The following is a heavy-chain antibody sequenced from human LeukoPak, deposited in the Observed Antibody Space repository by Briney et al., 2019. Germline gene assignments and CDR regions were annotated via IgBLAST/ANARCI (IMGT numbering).Heavy chain of an antibody. Sequence: ASVKVSCKASGYTFTSYGISWVRQAPGQGLEGMGWISAYNGNTNYAQKLQGRVTMTTDTSTSTAYMELRSLRSDDTAVYYCARDGSGVLTYYYYGMDVWGQGTTVTVSS. J-gene: IGHJ6*02. CDR3: ARDGSGVLTYYYYGMDV. CDR1: GYTFTSYG. CDR2: ISAYNGNT. D-gene: IGHD3-10*01. V-gene: IGHV1-18*01.